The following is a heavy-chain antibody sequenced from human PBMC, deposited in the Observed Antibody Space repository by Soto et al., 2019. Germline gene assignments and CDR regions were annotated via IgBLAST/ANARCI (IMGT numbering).Heavy chain of an antibody. J-gene: IGHJ3*02. V-gene: IGHV4-59*12. D-gene: IGHD3-22*01. Sequence: SETLSLTCTVSGGSISSYYWSWIRQPPWKGLEWIGYIYYSGSTNYNPSLKSRVTISVDTSKNQFSLKLSSVTAADTAVYYCAREVVVITTSWYAFDIWGQGTMVTVSS. CDR3: AREVVVITTSWYAFDI. CDR1: GGSISSYY. CDR2: IYYSGST.